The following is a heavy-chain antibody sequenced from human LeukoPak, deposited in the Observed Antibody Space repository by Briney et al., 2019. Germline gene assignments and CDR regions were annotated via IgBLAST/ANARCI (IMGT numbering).Heavy chain of an antibody. CDR1: GFTFSTYG. D-gene: IGHD4-11*01. V-gene: IGHV3-30*02. CDR2: IRYDGSNE. Sequence: GGSLRLSCAASGFTFSTYGMHWVRQAPGKGLEWVAFIRYDGSNEYYADSVKGRFTISRDNSKNTLYLQMNSLRAEDTAVYYCARYLAYSIGYWGQGTLVTVSS. CDR3: ARYLAYSIGY. J-gene: IGHJ4*02.